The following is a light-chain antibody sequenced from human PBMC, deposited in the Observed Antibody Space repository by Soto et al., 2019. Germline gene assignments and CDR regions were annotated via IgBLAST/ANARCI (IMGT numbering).Light chain of an antibody. J-gene: IGKJ2*01. CDR1: QSVSSSY. CDR3: QQYGYSPPHT. Sequence: EIVLTQSPGTLSLSPGERATLSCRASQSVSSSYLAWYQQKPGQAPRLLIYGASSRATGIPDRFSGSGSGPVFALTISRLEPHDFAVHYSQQYGYSPPHTFGPGTKLEIK. V-gene: IGKV3-20*01. CDR2: GAS.